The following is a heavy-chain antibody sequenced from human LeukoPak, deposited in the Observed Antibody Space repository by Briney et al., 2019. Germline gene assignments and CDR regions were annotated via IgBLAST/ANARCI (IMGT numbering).Heavy chain of an antibody. V-gene: IGHV4-28*01. CDR3: ARTVVPAAIGPDAFDI. J-gene: IGHJ3*02. Sequence: PSETLSLTSAVSGYSISSSNWWGWIRQPPGKGREWLGFICYIGRTYYNQSLKSRVTTSVDTSKNQFSLKLSSVTAVDTAVYYCARTVVPAAIGPDAFDIWGQGTMVTVSS. CDR2: ICYIGRT. CDR1: GYSISSSNW. D-gene: IGHD2-2*01.